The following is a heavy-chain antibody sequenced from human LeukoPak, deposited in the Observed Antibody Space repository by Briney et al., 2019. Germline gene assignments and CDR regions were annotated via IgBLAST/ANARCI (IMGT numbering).Heavy chain of an antibody. D-gene: IGHD3/OR15-3a*01. Sequence: SETLSLTCTVSGGSISSSSYYWGWIRQPPGKGLEWIGSIYYSGSTYYNPSLKSRVTISVDTSKNPFSLKLSSVTAADTAVYYCARPRGEDFWTVMGAFDIWGQGTMVTASS. J-gene: IGHJ3*02. CDR1: GGSISSSSYY. V-gene: IGHV4-39*01. CDR3: ARPRGEDFWTVMGAFDI. CDR2: IYYSGST.